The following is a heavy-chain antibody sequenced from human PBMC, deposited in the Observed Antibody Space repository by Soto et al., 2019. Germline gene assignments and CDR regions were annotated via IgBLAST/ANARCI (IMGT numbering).Heavy chain of an antibody. V-gene: IGHV4-30-4*08. CDR3: ARGPSGDKVDY. CDR2: IYYGGST. D-gene: IGHD7-27*01. Sequence: SETLSLTCAVCGGSISSGGDDWSWIRQHPGKGLEWIGHIYYGGSTYYNPSLKSRVTISVDTSKNQFSLKLSSVSAADTALYYCARGPSGDKVDYWGQGTLVTVSS. CDR1: GGSISSGGDD. J-gene: IGHJ4*02.